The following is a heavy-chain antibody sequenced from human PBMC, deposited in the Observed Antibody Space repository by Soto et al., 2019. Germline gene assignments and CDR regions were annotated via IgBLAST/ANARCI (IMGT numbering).Heavy chain of an antibody. CDR3: ARVMQTTVDY. Sequence: PSETLSLTCAVSGYSISSGYYWGWIRQPPGKGLEWIGSIYHSGSTYYNPSLKSRVTISVDTSKNQFSLKLSSVTAADTAVYYCARVMQTTVDYWGQGTLVTVS. V-gene: IGHV4-38-2*01. CDR1: GYSISSGYY. D-gene: IGHD4-17*01. CDR2: IYHSGST. J-gene: IGHJ4*02.